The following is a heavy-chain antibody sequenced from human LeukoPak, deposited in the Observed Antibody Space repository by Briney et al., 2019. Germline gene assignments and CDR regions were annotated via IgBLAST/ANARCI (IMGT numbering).Heavy chain of an antibody. V-gene: IGHV3-21*01. CDR1: GFTFSSYS. CDR2: ISSSSSYI. D-gene: IGHD2-2*01. CDR3: AKDRLVPAARYIDY. J-gene: IGHJ4*02. Sequence: KPGGSLRLSCAASGFTFSSYSMNWVREAPGKGLEWVSSISSSSSYIYYADSVKGRFTISRDNAKNSLYLQMNSLRAEDTAVYYCAKDRLVPAARYIDYWGQGTLVTVSS.